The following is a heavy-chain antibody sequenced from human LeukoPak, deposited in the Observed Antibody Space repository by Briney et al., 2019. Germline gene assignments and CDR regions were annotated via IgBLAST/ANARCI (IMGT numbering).Heavy chain of an antibody. CDR3: ARGPPRGKYYYMDV. J-gene: IGHJ6*03. CDR2: IGTASDT. Sequence: PAGSLRLSCAASGFTFSSFDMHWVRQPTGQGLEWVSTIGTASDTYYPGSVEGRFTLSRDNAKNSSYLQMNSLTAGDTAVYYCARGPPRGKYYYMDVWGKGTTVTVSS. V-gene: IGHV3-13*01. CDR1: GFTFSSFD. D-gene: IGHD1-1*01.